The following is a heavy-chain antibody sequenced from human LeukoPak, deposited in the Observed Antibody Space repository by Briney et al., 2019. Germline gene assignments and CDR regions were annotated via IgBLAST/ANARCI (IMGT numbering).Heavy chain of an antibody. D-gene: IGHD3-22*01. CDR1: GGSISSSSYY. Sequence: SETLSLTCTVSGGSISSSSYYWGWIRQPPGKGLEWIGSIYYSGSTYYNPSLKSRVTISVDTSKNQFSLKLSSVTAADTAVYYCARGRIRYYYDSSGSDYWGQGTLVTVSS. CDR2: IYYSGST. V-gene: IGHV4-39*01. CDR3: ARGRIRYYYDSSGSDY. J-gene: IGHJ4*02.